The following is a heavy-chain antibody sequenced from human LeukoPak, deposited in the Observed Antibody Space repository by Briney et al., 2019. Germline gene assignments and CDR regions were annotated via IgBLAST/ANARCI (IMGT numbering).Heavy chain of an antibody. CDR2: IIPILGIA. CDR1: GGTFSSYA. Sequence: SVKVSCKASGGTFSSYAISWVRQAPGKGLEWMGRIIPILGIANIAQKFQGRISITKDKTTSKAYMDMSSLESEDMALYYSARGRMGIVVGIGAFDIWGQGTMVTVSS. J-gene: IGHJ3*02. D-gene: IGHD3-22*01. V-gene: IGHV1-69*04. CDR3: ARGRMGIVVGIGAFDI.